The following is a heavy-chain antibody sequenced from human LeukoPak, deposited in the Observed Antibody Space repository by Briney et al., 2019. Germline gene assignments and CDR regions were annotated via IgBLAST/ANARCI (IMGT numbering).Heavy chain of an antibody. CDR3: AREIAVAGRWFDP. CDR1: GGSISSGGYS. Sequence: PSETLSLTCAVSGGSISSGGYSWSWIRQPPGKGLEWIGYIYHSGSTYYNPSLKRRVTISVDTSKNQFSLKLSSVTAADTAVYYCAREIAVAGRWFDPWGQGTLVTVSS. CDR2: IYHSGST. J-gene: IGHJ5*02. D-gene: IGHD6-19*01. V-gene: IGHV4-30-2*05.